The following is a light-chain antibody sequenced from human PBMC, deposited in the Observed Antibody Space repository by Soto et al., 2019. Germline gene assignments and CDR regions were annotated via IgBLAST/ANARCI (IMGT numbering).Light chain of an antibody. CDR1: QSVSSN. Sequence: EIVITQSPATLSVSPGERATLSCRASQSVSSNLAWYQQKPGQAPRLLIYGASTRANGIPARFSGSGSGTELTLTISRLEPEDFAVYYCQQYGGTPTITFGQGTRLEIK. CDR2: GAS. CDR3: QQYGGTPTIT. V-gene: IGKV3-15*01. J-gene: IGKJ5*01.